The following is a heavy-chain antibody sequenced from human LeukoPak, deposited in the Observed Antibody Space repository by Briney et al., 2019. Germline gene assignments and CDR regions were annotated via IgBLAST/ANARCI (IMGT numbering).Heavy chain of an antibody. CDR1: GYSFINFG. J-gene: IGHJ6*03. V-gene: IGHV1-18*01. Sequence: ASVKVSCKASGYSFINFGLSWVRQAPGQGLEWMGWISAYNHNTNYAQKFQGWVTMTRDTSISTAYMELSSLRSEDTAVYYCARDRRITIFGADTGFMDVWGKGTTVTVSS. CDR2: ISAYNHNT. D-gene: IGHD3-3*01. CDR3: ARDRRITIFGADTGFMDV.